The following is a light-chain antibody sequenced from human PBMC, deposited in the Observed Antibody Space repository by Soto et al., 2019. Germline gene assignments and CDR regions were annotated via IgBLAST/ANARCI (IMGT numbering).Light chain of an antibody. Sequence: QLVLTQSPSASASLGASVKLTCTLSSGHNNYAIAWHQQQPEKGPRYLMKLNSDGSHSKGDGIPDRFSGSSSGAGRYLTISNLQSEDEADYYCQTWGTGIQVFGGGTKLTVL. CDR2: LNSDGSH. V-gene: IGLV4-69*01. J-gene: IGLJ3*02. CDR3: QTWGTGIQV. CDR1: SGHNNYA.